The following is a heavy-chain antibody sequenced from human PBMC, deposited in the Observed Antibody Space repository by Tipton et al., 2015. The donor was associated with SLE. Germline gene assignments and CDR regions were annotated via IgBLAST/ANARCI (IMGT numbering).Heavy chain of an antibody. CDR2: IYTSGST. D-gene: IGHD1-1*01. CDR1: GGSISSGSYY. Sequence: TLSLTCTVSGGSISSGSYYWSWIRQPAGKGLEWIGRIYTSGSTNYNPSLKSRVTISVDTSKNQFSLKLSSVTAADTAVYYCAISPLMEGVFDYWGQGTLVTVSS. V-gene: IGHV4-61*02. CDR3: AISPLMEGVFDY. J-gene: IGHJ4*02.